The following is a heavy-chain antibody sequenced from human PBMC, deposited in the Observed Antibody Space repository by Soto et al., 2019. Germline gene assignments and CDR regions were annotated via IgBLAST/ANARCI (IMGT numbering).Heavy chain of an antibody. J-gene: IGHJ6*02. Sequence: SETLSLTCAVYGGSFIGYYWSWRRQPPGKGLEWIGEINHSGSTNYNPSLKSRVTISVDTSKNQFSLKLSSVTAADTAVYYCARTEYSYYYGMDVWGQGTTVTVSS. V-gene: IGHV4-34*01. CDR3: ARTEYSYYYGMDV. CDR2: INHSGST. CDR1: GGSFIGYY. D-gene: IGHD6-6*01.